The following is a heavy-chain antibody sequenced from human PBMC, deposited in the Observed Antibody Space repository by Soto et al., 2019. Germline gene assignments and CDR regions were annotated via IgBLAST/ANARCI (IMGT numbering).Heavy chain of an antibody. CDR3: ARDSGQIGYGDYVRAFDI. Sequence: EVQLVESGGGLVQPWGSLRLSCAASGFTFSSYWMHWVRQAPGKGLVWVSRINSDGSSTSYADSVKGRFTISRDNAKNTLYLQMNSLRAEDTAVYYCARDSGQIGYGDYVRAFDIWGQGTMVTVSS. CDR2: INSDGSST. J-gene: IGHJ3*02. D-gene: IGHD4-17*01. V-gene: IGHV3-74*01. CDR1: GFTFSSYW.